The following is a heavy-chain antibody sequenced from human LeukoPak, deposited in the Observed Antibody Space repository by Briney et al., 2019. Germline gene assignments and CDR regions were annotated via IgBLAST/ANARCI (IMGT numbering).Heavy chain of an antibody. D-gene: IGHD1-26*01. J-gene: IGHJ4*02. V-gene: IGHV3-23*01. CDR1: GFTFSSYA. CDR3: ATSQWYSGSYWLLDY. Sequence: GGSLRLSCAASGFTFSSYAMSWVRQAPGKGLEWVSAISGSGGSTYYADSVKGRFTISRDNSKNTLYLQMKSLRAEDTAVYYCATSQWYSGSYWLLDYWGQGTLVTVSS. CDR2: ISGSGGST.